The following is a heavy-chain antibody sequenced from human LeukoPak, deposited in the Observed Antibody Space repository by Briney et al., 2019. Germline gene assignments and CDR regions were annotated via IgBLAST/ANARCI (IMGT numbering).Heavy chain of an antibody. CDR1: GFTVSSNY. J-gene: IGHJ6*03. D-gene: IGHD3-16*02. CDR3: ARGRYTKYFYYYYMDV. V-gene: IGHV3-53*01. Sequence: GGSLRLSCTVSGFTVSSNYMSWVRQAPGKGLQWVSVIYSGGTTYYADSVKGRFTISRDNSKNTLYLQMNSLRAEDTAVYYCARGRYTKYFYYYYMDVWGKGTTVTISS. CDR2: IYSGGTT.